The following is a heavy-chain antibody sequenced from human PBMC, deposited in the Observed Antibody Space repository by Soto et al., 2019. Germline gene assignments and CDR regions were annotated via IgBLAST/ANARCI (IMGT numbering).Heavy chain of an antibody. CDR3: ARDTTRIAAPGYGMDV. Sequence: SVKASYRASGYTFSSYAIRLVRQAPGQGLEWMGGIIPIFGTANYAQKFQGRVTITADESTSTAYMELSSLRSEDTAVYYCARDTTRIAAPGYGMDVWGQGTTVTVSS. V-gene: IGHV1-69*13. J-gene: IGHJ6*02. CDR2: IIPIFGTA. CDR1: GYTFSSYA. D-gene: IGHD6-13*01.